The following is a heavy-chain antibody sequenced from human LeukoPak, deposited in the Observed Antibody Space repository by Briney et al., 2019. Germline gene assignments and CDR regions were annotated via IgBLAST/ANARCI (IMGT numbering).Heavy chain of an antibody. CDR1: GGTFSSYA. D-gene: IGHD5-24*01. CDR3: ARGLHDGYNLGDFGY. J-gene: IGHJ4*02. Sequence: ASVKVSCKASGGTFSSYAISWVRQAPGQGLEWMGGIIPIFGTANYAQKFQGRVTITADESTSTAYMELSSLRSEDTAVYYCARGLHDGYNLGDFGYWGQGTLVTVSS. V-gene: IGHV1-69*01. CDR2: IIPIFGTA.